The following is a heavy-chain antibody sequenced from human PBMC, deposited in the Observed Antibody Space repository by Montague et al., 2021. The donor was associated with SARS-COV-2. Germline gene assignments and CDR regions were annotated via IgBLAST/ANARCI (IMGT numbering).Heavy chain of an antibody. CDR1: GGTISSYY. Sequence: SETLSLTCTVSGGTISSYYYSWIRQPPGKALEWIGYISYIGSTNXXPFLKSRVTVSIDTSKNQFSLKLSSVTAAGSAVYYCARQGSDYCSSTSCYGADHPFDIWGQGTMVTVSS. J-gene: IGHJ3*02. CDR2: ISYIGST. CDR3: ARQGSDYCSSTSCYGADHPFDI. V-gene: IGHV4-59*01. D-gene: IGHD2-2*01.